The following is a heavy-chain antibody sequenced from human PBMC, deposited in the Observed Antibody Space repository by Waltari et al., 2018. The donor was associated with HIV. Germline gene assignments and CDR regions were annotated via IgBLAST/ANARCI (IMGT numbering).Heavy chain of an antibody. J-gene: IGHJ2*01. V-gene: IGHV1-2*04. CDR1: GYIFTDNF. Sequence: QVELVQPEAEVGKPGASVKVSCEAYGYIFTDNFIHWVRQAPGQGLGWMGWIKTRSGGTKVAQKFQGWVTMNMDMSTTTAYMELRRLTDDDTAIYYCAREGMKYFDLWGRGTLVTVSS. D-gene: IGHD3-10*01. CDR3: AREGMKYFDL. CDR2: IKTRSGGT.